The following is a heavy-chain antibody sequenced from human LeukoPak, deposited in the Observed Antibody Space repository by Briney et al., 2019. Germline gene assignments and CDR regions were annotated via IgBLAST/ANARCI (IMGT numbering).Heavy chain of an antibody. CDR2: ISYDGSNK. Sequence: GGSLRLSCAASGFTFSSYAMHRVRQAPGKGLEWVAVISYDGSNKYYADSVKGRFTISRDNSKNTLYLQMNSLRAEDTAVYYCARDRTALRYFDWLFDDAFDIWGQGTMVTVSS. D-gene: IGHD3-9*01. CDR3: ARDRTALRYFDWLFDDAFDI. V-gene: IGHV3-30*04. J-gene: IGHJ3*02. CDR1: GFTFSSYA.